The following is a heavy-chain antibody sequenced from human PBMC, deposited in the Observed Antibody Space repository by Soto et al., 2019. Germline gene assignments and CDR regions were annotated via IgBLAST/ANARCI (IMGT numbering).Heavy chain of an antibody. D-gene: IGHD3-22*01. CDR1: GGTFSSYA. V-gene: IGHV1-69*06. CDR2: IIPIFGTA. CDR3: ARDYYDSSGYQVDYYYYSMDV. Sequence: QVQLVQSGAEVKKPGSSVKVSCKASGGTFSSYAISWVRQAPGQGLEWMGGIIPIFGTANYAQKFQGRVTITADKSTSTAYMELSSLRSEDTAVYYCARDYYDSSGYQVDYYYYSMDVWGQGTTVTVSS. J-gene: IGHJ6*02.